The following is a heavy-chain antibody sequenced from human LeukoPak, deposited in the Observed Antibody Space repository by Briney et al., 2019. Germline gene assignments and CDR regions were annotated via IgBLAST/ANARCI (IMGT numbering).Heavy chain of an antibody. Sequence: SETLSLTFTVSGGSISSYYWSWIRQPPGKGLEWIGYIYYSGSTNYNPSLKSRVTISVDTSKNQFSLKLSSVTAADTAVYYCARGLRYWYFDLWGRGTLVTVSS. V-gene: IGHV4-59*01. J-gene: IGHJ2*01. CDR3: ARGLRYWYFDL. CDR2: IYYSGST. CDR1: GGSISSYY. D-gene: IGHD2-21*02.